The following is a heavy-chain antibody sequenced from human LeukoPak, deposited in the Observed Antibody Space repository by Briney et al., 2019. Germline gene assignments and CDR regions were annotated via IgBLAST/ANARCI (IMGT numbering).Heavy chain of an antibody. Sequence: SETLSLTCTVSGGSISSYYWSWIRQPPGKGLEWIGYIYYSGSTNYNPSLKSRVTISVDTSKNQFSLKLSSVTAADTAVYYCARHSRYFDWLLSFDYWGQGTLVTVSS. J-gene: IGHJ4*02. V-gene: IGHV4-59*08. CDR3: ARHSRYFDWLLSFDY. CDR1: GGSISSYY. CDR2: IYYSGST. D-gene: IGHD3-9*01.